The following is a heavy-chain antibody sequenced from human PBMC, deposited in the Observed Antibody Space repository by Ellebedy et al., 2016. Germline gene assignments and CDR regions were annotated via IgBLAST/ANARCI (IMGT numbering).Heavy chain of an antibody. Sequence: GGSLRLSCAASGFTFSSYSMNWVRQAPGKGLEWVSYISSSSSTIYYADSVKGRFTISRDNAKNSLYLQMNSLRAEGTAVYYCARDITQSTYYYDSSGHADYWGQGTLVTVSS. D-gene: IGHD3-22*01. CDR2: ISSSSSTI. V-gene: IGHV3-48*04. CDR3: ARDITQSTYYYDSSGHADY. J-gene: IGHJ4*02. CDR1: GFTFSSYS.